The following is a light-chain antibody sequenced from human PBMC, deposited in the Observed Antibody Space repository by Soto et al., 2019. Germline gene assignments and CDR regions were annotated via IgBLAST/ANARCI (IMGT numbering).Light chain of an antibody. J-gene: IGLJ2*01. CDR3: AAWDDSLSGVL. CDR1: SSNIGSNY. Sequence: QSVLTQPPSASGAPGQRVTISCSGSSSNIGSNYVYWYQQLPGTAPKLLIYRNNQRRSGVPDRCSGSKSGTSVSLAISGLRSEDEANYYCAAWDDSLSGVLFGGGTKLTVL. V-gene: IGLV1-47*01. CDR2: RNN.